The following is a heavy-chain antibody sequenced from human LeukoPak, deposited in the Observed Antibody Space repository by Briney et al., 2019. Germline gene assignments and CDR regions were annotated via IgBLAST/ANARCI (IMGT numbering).Heavy chain of an antibody. CDR3: AQVNVGDGF. D-gene: IGHD1-26*01. CDR2: INPDGSHT. Sequence: GGSLRLSCAASGFTFGSYWMHWVRQAPGKGLVWVSRINPDGSHTDYADSVKGRFTISRNNAKNTLHLQMNSLRAEDTAVYYCAQVNVGDGFWGQGTLVTVSS. J-gene: IGHJ4*02. V-gene: IGHV3-74*01. CDR1: GFTFGSYW.